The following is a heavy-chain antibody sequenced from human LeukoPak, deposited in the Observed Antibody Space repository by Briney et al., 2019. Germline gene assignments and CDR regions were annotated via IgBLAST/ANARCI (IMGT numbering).Heavy chain of an antibody. Sequence: GTSLRLSCAASGFTFTSYGMHWVRQAPGKGLEWVAVIWYDGSNKYYVDSVKGRFTISRDNSKNTLYLQMNSLRAEDTAVYYCAKAHTVTTLYWFDPWGQGTLVTVSS. D-gene: IGHD4-17*01. CDR3: AKAHTVTTLYWFDP. CDR2: IWYDGSNK. CDR1: GFTFTSYG. V-gene: IGHV3-33*06. J-gene: IGHJ5*02.